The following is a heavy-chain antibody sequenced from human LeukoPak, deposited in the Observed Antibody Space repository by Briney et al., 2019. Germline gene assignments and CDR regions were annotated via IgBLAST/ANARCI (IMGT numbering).Heavy chain of an antibody. CDR3: ASPLHSSDAFDI. Sequence: GGSLRLSCAASGFTFSSYSMNWVRQAPGKGLEWVSSISSSSSYIYYADSVKGRFTISRDNAKNSLYLQMNSLRAEDTAVYYCASPLHSSDAFDIWGQGTMVTVSS. V-gene: IGHV3-21*01. J-gene: IGHJ3*02. D-gene: IGHD3-22*01. CDR1: GFTFSSYS. CDR2: ISSSSSYI.